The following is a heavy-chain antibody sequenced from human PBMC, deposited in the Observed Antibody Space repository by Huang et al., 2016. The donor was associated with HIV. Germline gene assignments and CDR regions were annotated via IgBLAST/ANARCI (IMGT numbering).Heavy chain of an antibody. CDR3: ARGGGIQLWLLGYYYMDV. CDR1: GYTFSSFG. CDR2: ISGYNGNT. J-gene: IGHJ6*03. Sequence: QVQLVQSGAEVKKPGASVKVSCKASGYTFSSFGISWGRQAPGQGLEWVGWISGYNGNTKFAQKFQGRLTMTTDTSTSTAYMELRSLRSDDTAVYYCARGGGIQLWLLGYYYMDVWGNGTTVTVSS. V-gene: IGHV1-18*01. D-gene: IGHD5-18*01.